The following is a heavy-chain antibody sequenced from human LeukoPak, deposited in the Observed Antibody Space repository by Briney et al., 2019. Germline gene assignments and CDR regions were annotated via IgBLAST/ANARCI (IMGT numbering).Heavy chain of an antibody. CDR3: AREPWGVIREYFDY. J-gene: IGHJ4*02. Sequence: SETLSLTCTVSGGSISSYYWSWIRQPPGKGLEWIGYIYYSGSTNYNPSLKSRVTISVDTSKNQFSLKLSSVTAADTAVYYCAREPWGVIREYFDYCGQGTLVTVSS. CDR2: IYYSGST. V-gene: IGHV4-59*12. D-gene: IGHD3-10*01. CDR1: GGSISSYY.